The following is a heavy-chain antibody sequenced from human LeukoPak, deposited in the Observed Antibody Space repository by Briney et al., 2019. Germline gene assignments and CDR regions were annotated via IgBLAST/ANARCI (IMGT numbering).Heavy chain of an antibody. D-gene: IGHD4-11*01. Sequence: SETLSLTCTVSGDSITSSAFYWGWIRQAPGKGLEWIGNIFHGGNTHYNPSLKSRVSISVDRSKNQVSLNLSSVTAADTAVYYCARDSNDYLFDYWGQGTLVTVSS. J-gene: IGHJ4*02. CDR2: IFHGGNT. CDR1: GDSITSSAFY. V-gene: IGHV4-39*07. CDR3: ARDSNDYLFDY.